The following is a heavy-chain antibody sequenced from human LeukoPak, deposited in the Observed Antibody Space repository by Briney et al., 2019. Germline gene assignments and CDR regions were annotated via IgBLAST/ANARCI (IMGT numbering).Heavy chain of an antibody. V-gene: IGHV4-39*07. CDR2: INHSGST. Sequence: PSETLSLTCTVSGGSVSSGNYYWSWIRQPPGKGLEWIGEINHSGSTNYNPSLKSRVTISVDTSKNQFSLKLSSVTAADTAVYYCARGGRAAPYAPIWGQGTMVTVSS. J-gene: IGHJ3*02. CDR1: GGSVSSGNYY. CDR3: ARGGRAAPYAPI. D-gene: IGHD6-25*01.